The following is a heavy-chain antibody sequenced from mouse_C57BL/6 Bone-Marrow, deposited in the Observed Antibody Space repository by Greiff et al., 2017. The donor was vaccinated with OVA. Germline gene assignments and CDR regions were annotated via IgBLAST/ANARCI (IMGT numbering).Heavy chain of an antibody. CDR3: ARERDWGLFDY. CDR2: ISDGGSYT. CDR1: GFTFSSYA. Sequence: EVKLVESGGGLVKPGGSLKLSCAASGFTFSSYAMSWVRQTPEKRLEWVATISDGGSYTYYPDNVKGRFTISRDNAKNHLYLQMSHLKSEDTAMYYCARERDWGLFDYWGQGTTLTVSS. V-gene: IGHV5-4*01. D-gene: IGHD4-1*01. J-gene: IGHJ2*01.